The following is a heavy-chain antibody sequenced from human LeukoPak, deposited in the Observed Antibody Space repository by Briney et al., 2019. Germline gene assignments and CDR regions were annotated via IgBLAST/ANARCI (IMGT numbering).Heavy chain of an antibody. J-gene: IGHJ4*02. D-gene: IGHD3-9*01. CDR3: ARESLYYDILTGYHPFDY. V-gene: IGHV4-4*07. Sequence: SETLSLTCTVSGGSFSSYYWSWIRQAAGKGLAWIGRIYTSGSTNYNPSLKSRVTISVDTSKNQFSLKLSSVTAADTAVYYCARESLYYDILTGYHPFDYWGQGTLVTVSS. CDR1: GGSFSSYY. CDR2: IYTSGST.